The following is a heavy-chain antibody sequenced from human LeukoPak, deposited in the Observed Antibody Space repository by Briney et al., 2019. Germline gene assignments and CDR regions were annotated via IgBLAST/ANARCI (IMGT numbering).Heavy chain of an antibody. J-gene: IGHJ4*02. D-gene: IGHD6-19*01. CDR2: INHSGST. Sequence: SETLSLTCAVYGGSFSGYYWSWIRQPPGKGLEWIGEINHSGSTNYNPSLKSRVTISVDTSKNQFSLKLSSVTAADTAVYYCARGRRGRIAVAGTGLDYWGQGTLVTVSS. CDR1: GGSFSGYY. V-gene: IGHV4-34*01. CDR3: ARGRRGRIAVAGTGLDY.